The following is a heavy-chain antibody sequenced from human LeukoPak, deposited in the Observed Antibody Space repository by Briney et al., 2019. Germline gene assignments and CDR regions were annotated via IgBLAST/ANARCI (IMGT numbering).Heavy chain of an antibody. Sequence: ASVRVSCTASGYTFTSYGISWVRQAPGQGLEWMGWISAYNGDTNYAQKLQGRVTMTTDTSTSTAYMERRSLRSDDTAVYYCARDNRRVVVIVLDAFDIWGQGTMVTVSS. CDR2: ISAYNGDT. CDR1: GYTFTSYG. V-gene: IGHV1-18*01. CDR3: ARDNRRVVVIVLDAFDI. J-gene: IGHJ3*02. D-gene: IGHD3-22*01.